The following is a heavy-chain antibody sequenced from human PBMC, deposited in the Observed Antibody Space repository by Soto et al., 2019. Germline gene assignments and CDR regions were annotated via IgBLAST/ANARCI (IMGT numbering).Heavy chain of an antibody. J-gene: IGHJ6*02. CDR2: IYYSGST. CDR3: ARSRPGGYYYGSGSYYNGGPPTYYYGMDV. V-gene: IGHV4-31*03. CDR1: GGSISSGGYY. D-gene: IGHD3-10*01. Sequence: SETLSLTCTVSGGSISSGGYYWSWIRQHPGKGLEWIGYIYYSGSTYYNPSLKSRVTISLDTSKNQFSLKLSSVTAADTAVYYCARSRPGGYYYGSGSYYNGGPPTYYYGMDVWGQGTTVTVSS.